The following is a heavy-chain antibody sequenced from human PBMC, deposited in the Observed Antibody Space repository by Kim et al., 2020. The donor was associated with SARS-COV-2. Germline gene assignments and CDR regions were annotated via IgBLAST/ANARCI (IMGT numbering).Heavy chain of an antibody. CDR2: ISGYNDNT. V-gene: IGHV1-18*04. Sequence: ASVKVSCKTSGYTFTSYGISWVRQAPGQGLEWLGWISGYNDNTNYAQKVRGRVIMTTDTSTSTAYMELGSLKSDDTAIYYCARDEGRGTPFDYWGQGTLVNVSS. CDR1: GYTFTSYG. CDR3: ARDEGRGTPFDY. D-gene: IGHD2-15*01. J-gene: IGHJ4*02.